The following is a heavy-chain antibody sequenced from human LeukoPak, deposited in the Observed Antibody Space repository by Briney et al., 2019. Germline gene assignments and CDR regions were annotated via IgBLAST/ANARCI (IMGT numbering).Heavy chain of an antibody. CDR2: IRSKANNYAT. CDR1: GFTFSNAW. J-gene: IGHJ4*02. Sequence: GGSLRLSCAASGFTFSNAWMSWVRQASGKGLEWVGRIRSKANNYATAYAASVKGRFTISRDDSKNTAYLQMNSLKTGDTAVYFCSSGLSVLRSNNTPVDYWGQGTLVTVSS. V-gene: IGHV3-73*01. CDR3: SSGLSVLRSNNTPVDY. D-gene: IGHD4-17*01.